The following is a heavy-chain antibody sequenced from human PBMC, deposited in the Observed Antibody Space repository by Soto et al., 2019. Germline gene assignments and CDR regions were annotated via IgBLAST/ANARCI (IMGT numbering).Heavy chain of an antibody. CDR1: GGSISSDDYY. CDR3: ASQYYDFSSGALDF. Sequence: QVQLQESGPGLVQPSQTLSLTCTVSGGSISSDDYYWTWVRQPPGKGLEWIGNIHDTATTSSNPSLKSRLILSVDTSSNQFSLRLKSVTATDTAVYFCASQYYDFSSGALDFWGQGILVPVSS. J-gene: IGHJ4*02. D-gene: IGHD3-3*01. CDR2: IHDTATT. V-gene: IGHV4-30-4*01.